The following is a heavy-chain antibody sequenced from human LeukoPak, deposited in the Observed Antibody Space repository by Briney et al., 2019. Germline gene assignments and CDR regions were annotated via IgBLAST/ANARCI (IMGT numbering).Heavy chain of an antibody. CDR2: IYYSGST. V-gene: IGHV4-39*07. CDR1: GGSISSSSYY. D-gene: IGHD3-3*01. CDR3: ARGISYYDFWSGSNYYYYYMDV. J-gene: IGHJ6*03. Sequence: SETLSLTCTVSGGSISSSSYYWGWIRQPPGKGLEWIGSIYYSGSTYYNPSLKSRVTISVDTSKNQFSLKLSSVTAADTAVYYCARGISYYDFWSGSNYYYYYMDVWGKGTTVTVSS.